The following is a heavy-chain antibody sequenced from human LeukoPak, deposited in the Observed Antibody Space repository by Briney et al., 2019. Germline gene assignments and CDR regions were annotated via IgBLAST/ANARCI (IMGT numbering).Heavy chain of an antibody. V-gene: IGHV3-30-3*01. D-gene: IGHD2-21*01. J-gene: IGHJ3*02. CDR3: ARDHIYAFDI. CDR1: GFTFSSYA. CDR2: ISYDGSNK. Sequence: PGRSLRLSCAASGFTFSSYAMHWVRQAPGKGLEWVAVISYDGSNKYYADSVKGRFTISRDNSKNTLYLQMNSLRAEDAAVYYCARDHIYAFDIWGQGTKVTVSS.